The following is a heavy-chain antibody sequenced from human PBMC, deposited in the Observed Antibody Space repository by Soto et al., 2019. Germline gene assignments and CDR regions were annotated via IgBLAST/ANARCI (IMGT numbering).Heavy chain of an antibody. CDR3: TRTPVVVVAATYYYYYMDV. V-gene: IGHV3-73*01. CDR1: GFTFSGSA. CDR2: IRSKANSYAT. J-gene: IGHJ6*03. D-gene: IGHD2-15*01. Sequence: GGSLRLSCAASGFTFSGSAMHWVRQASGKGLEWVGRIRSKANSYATAYAASVKGRFTISRDDSKNTAYLQMNSLKTEDTAVYYCTRTPVVVVAATYYYYYMDVWGQGTTVTVSS.